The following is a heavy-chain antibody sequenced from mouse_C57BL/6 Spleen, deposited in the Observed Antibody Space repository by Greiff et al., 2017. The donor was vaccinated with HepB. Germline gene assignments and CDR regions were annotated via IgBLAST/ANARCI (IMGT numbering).Heavy chain of an antibody. CDR3: ARSGGNYAYFDV. CDR1: GYAFTNYL. J-gene: IGHJ1*03. CDR2: INPGSGGT. V-gene: IGHV1-54*01. D-gene: IGHD2-1*01. Sequence: QVQLQQSGAELVRPGTSVKVSCKASGYAFTNYLIEWVKQRPGQGLEWIGVINPGSGGTNYNEKFKGKATLTADKSSSTAYMQLSSLTSEDSAVYFCARSGGNYAYFDVWGTGTTVTVSS.